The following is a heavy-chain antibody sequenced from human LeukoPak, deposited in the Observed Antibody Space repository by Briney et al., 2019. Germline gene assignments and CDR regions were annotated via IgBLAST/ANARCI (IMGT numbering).Heavy chain of an antibody. CDR3: ARRNYGMDV. Sequence: SETLSLTCTVSGGSMNTHYWSWIRQPPGKGLVWIANIYYTGITKYNPSLKSRVTISVDTSKNQFSLKLSSVTAAHTAVYYCARRNYGMDVGGQETTVTVFS. CDR1: GGSMNTHY. V-gene: IGHV4-59*08. J-gene: IGHJ6*02. CDR2: IYYTGIT.